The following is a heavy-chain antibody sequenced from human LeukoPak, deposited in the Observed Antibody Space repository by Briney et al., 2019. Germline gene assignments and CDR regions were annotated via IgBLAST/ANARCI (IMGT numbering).Heavy chain of an antibody. V-gene: IGHV3-23*01. D-gene: IGHD4-17*01. CDR2: ISGSGGST. J-gene: IGHJ4*02. CDR1: GFTVSNKY. CDR3: ASPRGDYGDYTGDY. Sequence: PGGSLRLSCAASGFTVSNKYMTWVRQAPGKGLEWVSAISGSGGSTYYADSVKGRFTISRDNSKNTLYLQMNSLRAEDTAVYYCASPRGDYGDYTGDYWGQGTLVTVSS.